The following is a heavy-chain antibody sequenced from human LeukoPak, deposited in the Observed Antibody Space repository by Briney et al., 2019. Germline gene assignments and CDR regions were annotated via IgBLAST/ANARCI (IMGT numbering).Heavy chain of an antibody. J-gene: IGHJ6*02. CDR1: GFTSSSYG. CDR3: ARVRVILGADLDYYYYYGMDV. CDR2: IWYDGSNK. Sequence: GGSLRLSCAASGFTSSSYGMHWVRQAPGKGLEWVAVIWYDGSNKYYADSVKGRFTISRDNSKNTLYLQMNSLRAEDTAVYYCARVRVILGADLDYYYYYGMDVWGQGTTVTVSS. V-gene: IGHV3-33*01. D-gene: IGHD2/OR15-2a*01.